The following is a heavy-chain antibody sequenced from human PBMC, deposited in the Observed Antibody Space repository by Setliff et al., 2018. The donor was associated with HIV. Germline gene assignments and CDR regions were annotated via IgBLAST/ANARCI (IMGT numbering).Heavy chain of an antibody. Sequence: KASETLSLTCTVSGDSISSYYWSWIRQPPGKELEWIGYIYHSGSTNYNPSLKSRVTISADTSKNQFSLRLNSVTAADTAVYYCARGKGRWLQFKGVFAFDIWGQGTMVTVSS. CDR3: ARGKGRWLQFKGVFAFDI. V-gene: IGHV4-59*01. CDR1: GDSISSYY. J-gene: IGHJ3*02. D-gene: IGHD5-12*01. CDR2: IYHSGST.